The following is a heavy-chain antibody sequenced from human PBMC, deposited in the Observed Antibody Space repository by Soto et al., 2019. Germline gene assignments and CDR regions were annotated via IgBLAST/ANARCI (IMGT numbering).Heavy chain of an antibody. Sequence: ASVKVSCKASGYTFTGYYMHWVRQAPGQGLEWMGWINPNSGGTNYAQKFQGRVTMTRDTSISTAYMELSRLRSDDTAVYYCARDLIGYYDFWSGSESWFDPWGQGTLVTVSS. CDR1: GYTFTGYY. CDR3: ARDLIGYYDFWSGSESWFDP. V-gene: IGHV1-2*02. J-gene: IGHJ5*02. CDR2: INPNSGGT. D-gene: IGHD3-3*01.